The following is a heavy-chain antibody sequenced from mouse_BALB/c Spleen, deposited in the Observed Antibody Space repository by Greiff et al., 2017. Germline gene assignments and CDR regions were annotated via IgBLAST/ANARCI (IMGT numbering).Heavy chain of an antibody. CDR1: GFTFSSFG. D-gene: IGHD2-1*01. J-gene: IGHJ4*01. Sequence: DVKLVESGGGLVQPGGSRKLSCAASGFTFSSFGMHWVRQAPEKGLEWVAYISSGSSTIYYADTVKGRCTISRDNPKNTLFLQMTSLRSEDTAMYYCARWGGNYPYAMDYWGQGTSVTVSS. CDR3: ARWGGNYPYAMDY. V-gene: IGHV5-17*02. CDR2: ISSGSSTI.